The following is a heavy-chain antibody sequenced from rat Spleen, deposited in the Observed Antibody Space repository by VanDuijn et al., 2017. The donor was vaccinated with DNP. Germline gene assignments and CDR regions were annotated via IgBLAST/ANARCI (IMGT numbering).Heavy chain of an antibody. CDR1: GFTFNTYW. J-gene: IGHJ2*01. CDR3: ARYSLIKRVWDY. CDR2: ISYDGSTT. Sequence: EVQLVESGGGLVQPGRSLKLSCEASGFTFNTYWMTWVRQAPKKGLEWVATISYDGSTTYYPDSVKGRFTISRDDAKSTLYLQMNSLRSEDMATYYFARYSLIKRVWDYWGQGVTVTVSS. V-gene: IGHV5-7*01. D-gene: IGHD4-1*01.